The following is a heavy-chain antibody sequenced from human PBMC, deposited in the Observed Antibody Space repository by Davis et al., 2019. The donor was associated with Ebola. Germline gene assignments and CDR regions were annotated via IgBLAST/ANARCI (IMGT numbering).Heavy chain of an antibody. J-gene: IGHJ4*02. Sequence: GESLKISCAASGFTFSSYAMSWVRQAPGKGLEWVSAISGSGGSTYYADSVKGRFTISRDNSKNTLYLQMNSLRAEDTAVYYCAKYSGYDWVTDYWGQGTLVTVSS. D-gene: IGHD5-12*01. CDR2: ISGSGGST. CDR1: GFTFSSYA. V-gene: IGHV3-23*01. CDR3: AKYSGYDWVTDY.